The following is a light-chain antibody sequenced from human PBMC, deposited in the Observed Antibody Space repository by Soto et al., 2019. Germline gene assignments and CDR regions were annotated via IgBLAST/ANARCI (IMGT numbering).Light chain of an antibody. J-gene: IGLJ2*01. V-gene: IGLV2-14*01. CDR3: RSYTSSSDVV. CDR2: DVS. Sequence: QSALTPPASVSGSPGQSITISCTGTSSDVGGYNYVSWYQQHPGKAPQLMIYDVSNRPSGVSNRFSGSKSGNTASLTISGLQAEDEADYYCRSYTSSSDVVFGGGTKLTVL. CDR1: SSDVGGYNY.